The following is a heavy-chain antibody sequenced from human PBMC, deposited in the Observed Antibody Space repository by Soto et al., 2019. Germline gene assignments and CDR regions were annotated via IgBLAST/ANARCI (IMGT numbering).Heavy chain of an antibody. J-gene: IGHJ4*02. CDR2: IKSKTEGGTT. CDR1: GFTVSNAW. D-gene: IGHD3-16*01. V-gene: IGHV3-15*07. CDR3: ATAGGY. Sequence: EVQLVESGGGLVKPGGSLTVSCAASGFTVSNAWMNWVRQAPGKGLEWVGRIKSKTEGGTTDYAAPVKGRFTISRDDSTNTLYLQMNSLKTEATAVYYCATAGGYWGQGTLVTVSS.